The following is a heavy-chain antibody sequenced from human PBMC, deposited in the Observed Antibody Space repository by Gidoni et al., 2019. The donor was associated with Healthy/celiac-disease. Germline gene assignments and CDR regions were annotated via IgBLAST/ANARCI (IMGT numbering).Heavy chain of an antibody. V-gene: IGHV4-59*08. D-gene: IGHD3-9*01. CDR2: IYYSGST. CDR1: GGSISSYY. CDR3: ARLSHDILTGYYLDY. Sequence: QVQLQESGPGLVKPSETLSLTCTVSGGSISSYYWSWIRQPPGKGLEWIGYIYYSGSTNYNPSLKSRVTISVDTSKNQFSLKLSSVTAADTAVYYCARLSHDILTGYYLDYWGQGTLVTVSS. J-gene: IGHJ4*02.